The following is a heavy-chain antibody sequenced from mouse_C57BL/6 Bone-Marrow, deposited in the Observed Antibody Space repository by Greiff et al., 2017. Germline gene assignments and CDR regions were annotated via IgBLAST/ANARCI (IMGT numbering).Heavy chain of an antibody. CDR1: GYTFTSYW. D-gene: IGHD2-4*01. V-gene: IGHV1-55*01. CDR2: IYPGSGST. Sequence: QVQLQQPGAELVKPGASVKMSCKASGYTFTSYWITWVKQRPGQGLERIGGIYPGSGSTNYNEKFKSKATLTVDTSSSTAYMQLSSLTSEDSAVYYCASDYDWYFDVWGTGTTVTVSS. CDR3: ASDYDWYFDV. J-gene: IGHJ1*03.